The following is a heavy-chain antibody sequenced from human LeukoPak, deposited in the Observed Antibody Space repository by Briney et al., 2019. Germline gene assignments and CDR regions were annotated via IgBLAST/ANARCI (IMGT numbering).Heavy chain of an antibody. J-gene: IGHJ4*02. V-gene: IGHV1-69*04. Sequence: ASVKVSCKASGGTFSSYAISWVRQAPGQGLEWMGRITPILGIANYAQKFQGRVTITADKSTSTAYMELSSLRSEDTAVYYCARDRDLLLWFGELLYPFDYWGQGTLVTVSS. D-gene: IGHD3-10*01. CDR2: ITPILGIA. CDR1: GGTFSSYA. CDR3: ARDRDLLLWFGELLYPFDY.